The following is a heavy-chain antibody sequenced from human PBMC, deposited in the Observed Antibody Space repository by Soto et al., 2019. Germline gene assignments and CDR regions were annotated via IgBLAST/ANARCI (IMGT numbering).Heavy chain of an antibody. V-gene: IGHV3-23*01. CDR2: ISGSGGTT. CDR1: GFTFSSYA. D-gene: IGHD5-12*01. CDR3: AKDRGYSGYDDWFDS. J-gene: IGHJ5*01. Sequence: PGGSLRLSCAAAGFTFSSYAMSWVRQAPGQGLEWVSAISGSGGTTNYADSVKGRFTVSRDNSENTLYLQMNSLRSEDAAVYYCAKDRGYSGYDDWFDSWGQGTLVTVSS.